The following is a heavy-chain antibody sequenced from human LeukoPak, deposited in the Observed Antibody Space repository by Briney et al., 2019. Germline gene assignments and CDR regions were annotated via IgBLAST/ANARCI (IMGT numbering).Heavy chain of an antibody. Sequence: GGSLRLSCAASGFTFSTNAMHWVRQAPGKGVECMAVISFDGSSDTYADPVEGRFTISRDNSKNTLYLQMNSLRNDDTAVYYCARDGANDLFKGGAYFLDWGQGALVTVSS. CDR2: ISFDGSSD. J-gene: IGHJ1*01. V-gene: IGHV3-30-3*01. CDR3: ARDGANDLFKGGAYFLD. CDR1: GFTFSTNA. D-gene: IGHD4/OR15-4a*01.